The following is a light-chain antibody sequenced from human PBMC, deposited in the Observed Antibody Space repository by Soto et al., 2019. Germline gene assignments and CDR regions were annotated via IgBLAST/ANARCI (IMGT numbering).Light chain of an antibody. V-gene: IGKV1-39*01. CDR2: AAS. Sequence: DIQMTQSPSSLSASVGDRVTITCRASQSISNFVNWYQQKPGKAPTLLIYAASSLQSGVPSRFSGSGSGTDFTLTISSLQPEDFATYSCQQSNSTPLTFGGGTKV. J-gene: IGKJ4*01. CDR1: QSISNF. CDR3: QQSNSTPLT.